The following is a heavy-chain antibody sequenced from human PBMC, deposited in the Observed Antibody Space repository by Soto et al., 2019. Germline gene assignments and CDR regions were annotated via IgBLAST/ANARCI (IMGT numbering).Heavy chain of an antibody. CDR1: GFTFSSYE. J-gene: IGHJ6*02. CDR2: ISSSGSTI. Sequence: GGSLRLSCAASGFTFSSYEMNWVRQAPGKGLEWVSYISSSGSTIYYADSVKGRFTISRDNAKNSLYLQMNSLRAEDTAVYYCARDLSGYSSSWYAGVNYYYGMDVWGQGTTVTVSS. CDR3: ARDLSGYSSSWYAGVNYYYGMDV. D-gene: IGHD6-13*01. V-gene: IGHV3-48*03.